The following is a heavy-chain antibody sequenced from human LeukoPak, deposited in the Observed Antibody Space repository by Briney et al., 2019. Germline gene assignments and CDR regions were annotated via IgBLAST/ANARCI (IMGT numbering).Heavy chain of an antibody. CDR2: IYSSGTT. D-gene: IGHD3-10*01. CDR3: ASTGSGAFPNDAFDI. V-gene: IGHV4-61*02. Sequence: SETLCLTCTVSGDSISSVNYYCSWIRQPAGKGLEWIGRIYSSGTTNYNPSLKSRVTISVDTSKNQYSLKLSSVTAADTAVYYCASTGSGAFPNDAFDIWGQGTMVTVSS. CDR1: GDSISSVNYY. J-gene: IGHJ3*02.